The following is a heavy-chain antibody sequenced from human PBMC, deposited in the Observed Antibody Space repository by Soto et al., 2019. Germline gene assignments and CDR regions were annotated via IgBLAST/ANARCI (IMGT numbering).Heavy chain of an antibody. J-gene: IGHJ5*02. D-gene: IGHD3-9*01. CDR3: ARVVYYDILTGRGGNWFDP. V-gene: IGHV1-18*01. Sequence: EASVKVSCKASGYTFTSYGISWVRQAPGQGLEWMGWISTYNGNTNYAQKLQGRVTMTTDTSTSTAYMELRSLRSDDTAVYYCARVVYYDILTGRGGNWFDPWGQGTLVTVSS. CDR1: GYTFTSYG. CDR2: ISTYNGNT.